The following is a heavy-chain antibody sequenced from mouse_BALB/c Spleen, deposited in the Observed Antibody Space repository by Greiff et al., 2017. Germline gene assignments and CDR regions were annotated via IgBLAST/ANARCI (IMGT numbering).Heavy chain of an antibody. CDR3: ARDRGTPYAMDY. D-gene: IGHD3-1*01. CDR2: INSNGGST. V-gene: IGHV5-6-3*01. CDR1: GFTFSSYG. Sequence: DVQLVESGGGLVQPGGSLKLSCAASGFTFSSYGMSWVRQTPDKRLELVATINSNGGSTYYPDSVKGRFTISRDNAKNTLYLQMSSLKSEDTAMYYCARDRGTPYAMDYWGQGTSVTVSS. J-gene: IGHJ4*01.